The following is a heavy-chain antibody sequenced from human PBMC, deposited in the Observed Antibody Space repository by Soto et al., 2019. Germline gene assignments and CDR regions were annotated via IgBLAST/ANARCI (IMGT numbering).Heavy chain of an antibody. V-gene: IGHV4-4*07. D-gene: IGHD3-3*01. J-gene: IGHJ4*02. CDR2: VYTSGST. CDR3: ARDDFWSASFTLDY. Sequence: PSETLSLTCTVSGGSVSSYYWSWIRQPAGKGLEWIGRVYTSGSTDYNPSLKGRVTISVDTSKNQFSLKLTSVIAADTAVYYCARDDFWSASFTLDYWGQRTLVTVSS. CDR1: GGSVSSYY.